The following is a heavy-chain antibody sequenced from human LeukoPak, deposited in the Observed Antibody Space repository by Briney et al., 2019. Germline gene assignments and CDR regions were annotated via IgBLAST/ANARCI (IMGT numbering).Heavy chain of an antibody. CDR2: ISSSSSYI. CDR3: ARGEWSSSPFDY. Sequence: GGSLRLSCAASGFTFSSYSMHWVRQAPGKGLEWVSFISSSSSYIYYADSVKGRFTISRDNARNSLYLQVNSLRAEDTAVYYCARGEWSSSPFDYWGQGTLVTVSS. J-gene: IGHJ4*02. D-gene: IGHD6-6*01. V-gene: IGHV3-21*01. CDR1: GFTFSSYS.